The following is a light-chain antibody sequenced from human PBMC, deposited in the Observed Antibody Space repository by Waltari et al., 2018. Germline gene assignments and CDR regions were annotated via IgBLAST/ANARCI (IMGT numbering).Light chain of an antibody. CDR1: SSDVGSYNY. CDR2: DVS. V-gene: IGLV2-11*01. J-gene: IGLJ3*02. Sequence: QSALTQPRSVSGSPGQSVTISCTGTSSDVGSYNYVSWYQHHPGKAPKLMIYDVSKRPFGVPARFSGSKSANTASLTISGLQADDEADYYCCSYAGSYTVVFGGGTKLTVL. CDR3: CSYAGSYTVV.